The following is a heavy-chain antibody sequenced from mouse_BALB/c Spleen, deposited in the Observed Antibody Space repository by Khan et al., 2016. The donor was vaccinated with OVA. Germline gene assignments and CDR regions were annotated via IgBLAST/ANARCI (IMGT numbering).Heavy chain of an antibody. D-gene: IGHD1-1*01. CDR1: GYSITSDYA. J-gene: IGHJ2*01. V-gene: IGHV3-2*02. Sequence: EVQLQESGPGLVKPSQSLSLTCTVTGYSITSDYAWNWIRQFPGNKLEWMGSISYSGRTSYNPSLKSRISITLDTSKNQFFLQLNSVTTEDTATYYCARSVTITTVVATDFDYWGQGTTLTVSS. CDR3: ARSVTITTVVATDFDY. CDR2: ISYSGRT.